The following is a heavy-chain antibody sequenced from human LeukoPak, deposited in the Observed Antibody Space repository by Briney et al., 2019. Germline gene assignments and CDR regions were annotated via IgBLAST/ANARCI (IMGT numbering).Heavy chain of an antibody. D-gene: IGHD2-15*01. CDR3: ARGWSYFDY. Sequence: PGGSLRLSCAASEFTFSNYWMHWVRQAPGKGLVWVSRINSDGSTTGCADSVKGRFTISRDNAKNTLYLQMNSLRAEDTAVYYCARGWSYFDYWGQGTLVTVSS. CDR2: INSDGSTT. CDR1: EFTFSNYW. J-gene: IGHJ4*02. V-gene: IGHV3-74*01.